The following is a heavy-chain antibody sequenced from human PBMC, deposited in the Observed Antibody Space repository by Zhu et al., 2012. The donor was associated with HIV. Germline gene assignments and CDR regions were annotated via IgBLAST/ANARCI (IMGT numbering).Heavy chain of an antibody. CDR2: IYHSGST. J-gene: IGHJ4*02. Sequence: QVQLQESGPGLVKPSETLSLTCAVSGYSISSGYYWGWIRQPPGKGLEWIGSIYHSGSTYYNPSLKSRVTISVDTSKNQFSLKLSSVTAADTAVYYCARLFTVTTPNFDYWGQGTLVTVSS. D-gene: IGHD4-17*01. V-gene: IGHV4-38-2*01. CDR1: GYSISSGYY. CDR3: ARLFTVTTPNFDY.